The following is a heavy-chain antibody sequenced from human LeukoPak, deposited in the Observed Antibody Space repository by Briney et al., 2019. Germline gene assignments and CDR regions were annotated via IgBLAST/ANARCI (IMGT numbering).Heavy chain of an antibody. CDR1: GFTVSSNF. CDR3: ARDRPHGSYLDFDY. J-gene: IGHJ4*02. D-gene: IGHD1-26*01. Sequence: GGSLRLSCAASGFTVSSNFMSWVRQAPGKGLEWVSVIYNDGSTYYADSVKGRFTISRDNSKNTLYLQMNSLRAEDTAVYYCARDRPHGSYLDFDYWGQGTLVTVSS. CDR2: IYNDGST. V-gene: IGHV3-66*01.